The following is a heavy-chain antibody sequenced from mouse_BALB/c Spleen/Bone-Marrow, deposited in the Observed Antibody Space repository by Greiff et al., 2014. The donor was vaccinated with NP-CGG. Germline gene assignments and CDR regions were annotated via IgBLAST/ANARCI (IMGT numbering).Heavy chain of an antibody. CDR1: GYTFTSSW. Sequence: QVQLKESGSVLVRPGASVKPSCKASGYTFTSSWMHWAKQRPGQGLEWIGEIHPNSGNTNYNEKFKGKATLTVDTSSSTAYVDLSSLTSEDSAVYYCARSGFDYWGQGTTLTVSS. V-gene: IGHV1S130*01. CDR3: ARSGFDY. J-gene: IGHJ2*01. D-gene: IGHD4-1*01. CDR2: IHPNSGNT.